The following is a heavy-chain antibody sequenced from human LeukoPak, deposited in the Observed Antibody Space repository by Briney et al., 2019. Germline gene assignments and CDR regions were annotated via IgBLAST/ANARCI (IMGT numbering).Heavy chain of an antibody. CDR3: ARATYYYDSSGLRGYYFDY. D-gene: IGHD3-22*01. V-gene: IGHV1-8*01. Sequence: ASVKVSCKASGYTFTSYDINWVRQATGQGLEWMGWMNPNSGNAGYAQKFQGGVTMTRNTSISTACMELSSLRSEDTAVYYCARATYYYDSSGLRGYYFDYWGQGTLVTVSS. J-gene: IGHJ4*02. CDR2: MNPNSGNA. CDR1: GYTFTSYD.